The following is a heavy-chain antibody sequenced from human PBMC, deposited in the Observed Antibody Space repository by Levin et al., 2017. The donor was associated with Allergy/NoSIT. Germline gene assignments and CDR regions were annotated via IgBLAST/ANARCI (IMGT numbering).Heavy chain of an antibody. CDR2: IKSKTDGGTT. V-gene: IGHV3-15*01. J-gene: IGHJ6*02. D-gene: IGHD4-17*01. Sequence: NTGGSLRLSCAASGFTFSNAWMSWVRQAPGKGLEWVGRIKSKTDGGTTDYAAPVKGRFTISRDDSKNTLYLQMNSLKTEDTAVYYCTTTVTVYYYGMDVWGQGTTVTVSS. CDR1: GFTFSNAW. CDR3: TTTVTVYYYGMDV.